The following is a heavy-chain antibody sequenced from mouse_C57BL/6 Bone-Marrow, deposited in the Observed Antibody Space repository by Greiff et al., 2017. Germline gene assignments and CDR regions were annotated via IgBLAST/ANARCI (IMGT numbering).Heavy chain of an antibody. J-gene: IGHJ4*01. CDR3: ARWGYAMDY. Sequence: QVQLQQSGAELMKPGASVKLSCKATGYTFTGYWIEWVKQRPGHGLEWIGEILPGSGSTNYNGKFKGKATFTADTSSNTAYMRLSSLTTEDSAIYYCARWGYAMDYWGQGTSVTVSS. CDR2: ILPGSGST. V-gene: IGHV1-9*01. CDR1: GYTFTGYW.